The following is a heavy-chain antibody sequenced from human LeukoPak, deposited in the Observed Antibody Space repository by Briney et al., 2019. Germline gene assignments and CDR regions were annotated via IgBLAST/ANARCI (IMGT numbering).Heavy chain of an antibody. J-gene: IGHJ4*02. D-gene: IGHD6-13*01. CDR3: TRVRSSSWYDY. CDR2: ISGDGTTT. Sequence: GGSLRLSCATSGFTFSTSWMHWVRQAPGKGLVWVSRISGDGTTTTYADSVKGRFTISRDNAKNTLFLQMNSLRVVDTAVYYCTRVRSSSWYDYWGQGALVTVSS. V-gene: IGHV3-74*01. CDR1: GFTFSTSW.